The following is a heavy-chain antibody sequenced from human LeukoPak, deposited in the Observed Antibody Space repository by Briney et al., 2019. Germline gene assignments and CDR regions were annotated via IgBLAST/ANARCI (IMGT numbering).Heavy chain of an antibody. Sequence: PSETLSLTCTVSGGSISSHYWSWIRQPAGKGLEWIGRIYTSGSTNYNPSLKSRVTMSVDTSKNQFSLKLSSVTAADTAVYYCARVYMSIAVGYYFDYWGQGTLVTVSS. CDR2: IYTSGST. J-gene: IGHJ4*02. CDR3: ARVYMSIAVGYYFDY. V-gene: IGHV4-4*07. D-gene: IGHD6-6*01. CDR1: GGSISSHY.